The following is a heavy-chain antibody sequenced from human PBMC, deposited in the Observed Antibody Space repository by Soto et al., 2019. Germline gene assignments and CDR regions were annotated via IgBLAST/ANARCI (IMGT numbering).Heavy chain of an antibody. Sequence: QVQLQESGPGLVKPSQTLSLTCTVSGGSISSGDYYWSWIRQPPGKGLECIGYIYYSGSTYYNPSLKSRVIISVDTSKNHFSLRLTSVTAADTAVYYCARIEAYGSGSPIDYWGQGNLVTVSS. V-gene: IGHV4-30-4*01. J-gene: IGHJ4*02. D-gene: IGHD3-10*01. CDR2: IYYSGST. CDR3: ARIEAYGSGSPIDY. CDR1: GGSISSGDYY.